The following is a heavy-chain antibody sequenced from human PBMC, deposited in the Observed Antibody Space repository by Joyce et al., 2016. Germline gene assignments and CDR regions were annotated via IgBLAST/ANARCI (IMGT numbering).Heavy chain of an antibody. CDR1: GGPFRGFF. D-gene: IGHD6-19*01. Sequence: QVQLRQWGAGLLKPSETLSLTCAVSGGPFRGFFWTWVRQPPGKALEGIGDITTSGATNYNPSLRSRVAISVDTSNNQFSLTLTSLSAADMAVYYCARSQWLAPLMYWGQGTLVTVSP. CDR3: ARSQWLAPLMY. V-gene: IGHV4-34*02. CDR2: ITTSGAT. J-gene: IGHJ4*02.